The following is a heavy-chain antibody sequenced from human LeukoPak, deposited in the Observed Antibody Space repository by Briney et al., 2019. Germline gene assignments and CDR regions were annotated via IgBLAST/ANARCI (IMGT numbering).Heavy chain of an antibody. J-gene: IGHJ5*02. V-gene: IGHV3-23*01. CDR3: AKEGWASQWLVRFDWFDP. CDR1: RFTFSTYA. Sequence: GGSLRLSCAASRFTFSTYAMSWVRQAPGKGLEWVSTISGSGGSTYYADSVKGRFTISRDNSKNTLYLQINSLRAEDTAVYYCAKEGWASQWLVRFDWFDPWGQGTLVTVSS. D-gene: IGHD6-19*01. CDR2: ISGSGGST.